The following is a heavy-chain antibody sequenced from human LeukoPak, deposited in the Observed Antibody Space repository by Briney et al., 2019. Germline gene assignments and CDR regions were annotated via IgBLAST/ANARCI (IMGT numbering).Heavy chain of an antibody. CDR2: ISAYNGNT. CDR3: ARGPYFDFWSGYRGEDYYMDV. D-gene: IGHD3-3*01. CDR1: GYTFTSYG. Sequence: ASVKVSCTASGYTFTSYGISWVRQAPGQGLEWMGWISAYNGNTNYAQKLQGRVTMTTDTSTSTAYMELRSLRSDDTAVYYCARGPYFDFWSGYRGEDYYMDVWGKGTTVTVSS. J-gene: IGHJ6*03. V-gene: IGHV1-18*01.